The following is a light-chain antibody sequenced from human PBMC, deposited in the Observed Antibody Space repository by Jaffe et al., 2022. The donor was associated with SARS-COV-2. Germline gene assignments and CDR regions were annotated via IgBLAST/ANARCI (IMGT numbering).Light chain of an antibody. CDR1: SSNIGTNT. V-gene: IGLV1-44*01. Sequence: QSVLTQPPSASGTPGQRVTISCSGASSNIGTNTVSWYQRLPGTAPKLLIFSNNQRPSGVPDRFSGSKSGTSASLAISGLQSEDEADYFCASWDDYLFWVFGGGTKLTVL. CDR2: SNN. CDR3: ASWDDYLFWV. J-gene: IGLJ3*02.